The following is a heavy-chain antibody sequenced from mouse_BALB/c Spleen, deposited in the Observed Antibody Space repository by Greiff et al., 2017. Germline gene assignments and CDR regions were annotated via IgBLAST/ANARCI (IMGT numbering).Heavy chain of an antibody. CDR2: INPSNGRT. Sequence: QVQLQQPGAELVKPGASVKLSCRASGYTFTSYWMHWVKQRPGQGLEWIGEINPSNGRTNYNEKFKSKATLTVDKSSSTAYMQLSSLTSEDSAVYYCARFTAYYDYDEFAYWGQGTLVTVSA. CDR3: ARFTAYYDYDEFAY. CDR1: GYTFTSYW. D-gene: IGHD2-4*01. J-gene: IGHJ3*01. V-gene: IGHV1S81*02.